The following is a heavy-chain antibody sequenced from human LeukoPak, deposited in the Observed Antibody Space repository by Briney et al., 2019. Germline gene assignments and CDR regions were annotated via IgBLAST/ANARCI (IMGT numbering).Heavy chain of an antibody. CDR2: IYYTGST. J-gene: IGHJ5*02. V-gene: IGHV4-59*01. CDR3: ATTTLSSAGASWFDP. CDR1: GGSFSGYY. D-gene: IGHD6-25*01. Sequence: SETLSLTCAVYGGSFSGYYWSWIRQPPGKGLEWIGYIYYTGSTNYNPSLKSRVTISVDTSKNQFSLKLSSVTAADTALYYCATTTLSSAGASWFDPWGQGTLVTVSS.